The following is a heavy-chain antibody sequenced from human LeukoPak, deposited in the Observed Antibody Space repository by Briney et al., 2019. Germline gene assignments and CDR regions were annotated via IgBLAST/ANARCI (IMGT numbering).Heavy chain of an antibody. CDR1: GFSFVDDP. J-gene: IGHJ4*02. D-gene: IGHD1-26*01. Sequence: GRSPRLSCRTSGFSFVDDPLSWVRQAPGKGLEGVGFIRSMTNGGTTEYAASVKGRFIISRDDSKSIVYLQLNSLKTEDTAVYFCAREPVGTTPIDSWGQGTLVTVSS. CDR2: IRSMTNGGTT. CDR3: AREPVGTTPIDS. V-gene: IGHV3-49*04.